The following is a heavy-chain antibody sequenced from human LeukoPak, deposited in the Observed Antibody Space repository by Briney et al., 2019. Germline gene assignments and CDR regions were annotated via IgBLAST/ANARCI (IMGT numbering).Heavy chain of an antibody. CDR3: ARDEQNGQWLVPYYFDY. CDR2: IKQDGSEK. CDR1: GFTFSSYW. Sequence: GGSLRLSCAASGFTFSSYWMSWVRQAPGKGLEWVANIKQDGSEKYYVDSVKGRFTISRDNAKNSLYLQMNSLRAEDTAVYYCARDEQNGQWLVPYYFDYWGQGTLVTVSS. V-gene: IGHV3-7*01. J-gene: IGHJ4*02. D-gene: IGHD6-19*01.